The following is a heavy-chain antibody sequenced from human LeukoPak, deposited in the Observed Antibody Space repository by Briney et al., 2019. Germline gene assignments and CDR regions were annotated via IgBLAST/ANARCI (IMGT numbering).Heavy chain of an antibody. D-gene: IGHD3-10*01. CDR3: ATTVYGSGISSDY. Sequence: SVKVSCKASGGTFSSYAISWVRQAPGQGLEWMGRIIPILGIANYAQKFQGRVTITADKSTSTAYMELSSLRSEDTAVYYCATTVYGSGISSDYWGQGTLVTVSS. CDR1: GGTFSSYA. J-gene: IGHJ4*02. CDR2: IIPILGIA. V-gene: IGHV1-69*04.